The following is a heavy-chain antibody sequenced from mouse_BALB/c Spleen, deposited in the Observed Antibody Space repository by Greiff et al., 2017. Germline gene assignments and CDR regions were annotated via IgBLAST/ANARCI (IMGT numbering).Heavy chain of an antibody. CDR2: IYWDDDK. Sequence: QVQLKESGPGILQPSQTLSLTCSFSGFSLSTSGMGVSWIRQPSGKGLEWLAHIYWDDDKRYNPSLKSRLTISKDTSRNQVFLKITSVDTADTATYYCARLTTAYYYAMDYWGQGTSVTVSS. D-gene: IGHD1-2*01. V-gene: IGHV8-12*01. CDR1: GFSLSTSGMG. J-gene: IGHJ4*01. CDR3: ARLTTAYYYAMDY.